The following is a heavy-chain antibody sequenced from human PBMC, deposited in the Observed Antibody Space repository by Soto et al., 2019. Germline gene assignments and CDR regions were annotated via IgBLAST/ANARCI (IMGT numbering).Heavy chain of an antibody. D-gene: IGHD6-19*01. Sequence: QITLKEYGPTLVKPTQTLTLTCTFSGFSLSTSGVGVGWIRQPPGTALEWLALIYWNDDKRYSPSLKSRLTITKDTSKNQVVLTMTSMDPVDTATYYCAHSHPASSDWYDDYYYGMDVWGQGTTVTVSS. CDR2: IYWNDDK. J-gene: IGHJ6*02. CDR3: AHSHPASSDWYDDYYYGMDV. CDR1: GFSLSTSGVG. V-gene: IGHV2-5*01.